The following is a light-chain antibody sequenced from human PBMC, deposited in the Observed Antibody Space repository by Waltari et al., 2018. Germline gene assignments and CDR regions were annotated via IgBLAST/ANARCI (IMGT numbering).Light chain of an antibody. J-gene: IGKJ1*01. Sequence: DIQMTQSPSTLSASVGDRVTITCRASQSISDWLAWYQQEPGKAPKLLIYKASSLQSGVPSRFSGSGSGTEFTLTISSLQPDDFATYYCQQYDGFWTFGQGTKVDIK. CDR1: QSISDW. CDR3: QQYDGFWT. CDR2: KAS. V-gene: IGKV1-5*03.